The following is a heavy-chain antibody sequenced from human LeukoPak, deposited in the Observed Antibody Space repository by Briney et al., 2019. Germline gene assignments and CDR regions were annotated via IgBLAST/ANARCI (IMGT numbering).Heavy chain of an antibody. Sequence: GGSLRLSCAASGFTFSSFEMNWVRQAPGKGLEWLSHISTSGSTKYYANSVKGRFTISRDNAKNSLYLQMNSLRAEDTAVYYCARTYCGGDCYSTYYYYYYMDVWGKGTTVTISS. CDR1: GFTFSSFE. V-gene: IGHV3-48*03. J-gene: IGHJ6*03. CDR3: ARTYCGGDCYSTYYYYYYMDV. CDR2: ISTSGSTK. D-gene: IGHD2-21*02.